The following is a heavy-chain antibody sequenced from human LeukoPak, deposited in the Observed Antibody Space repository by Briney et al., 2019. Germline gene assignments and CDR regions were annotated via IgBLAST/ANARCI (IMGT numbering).Heavy chain of an antibody. CDR3: AKWGDYDVLTGYYVSDY. CDR1: GFTFSNYA. D-gene: IGHD3-9*01. Sequence: PGASLRLSCAASGFTFSNYAMSWVRQAPGRGLEWVSPIIVSGGNTYYADSVKGWFTISRDNSKNSVFLQMNSLRAEDMAVYYCAKWGDYDVLTGYYVSDYWGQGTLVTVSS. CDR2: IIVSGGNT. J-gene: IGHJ4*02. V-gene: IGHV3-23*01.